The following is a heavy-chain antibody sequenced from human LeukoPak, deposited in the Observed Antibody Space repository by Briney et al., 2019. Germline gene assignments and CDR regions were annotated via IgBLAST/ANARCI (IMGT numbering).Heavy chain of an antibody. CDR1: GFTFSSYG. V-gene: IGHV3-21*04. CDR3: AKSKWRAVAGTGLDY. J-gene: IGHJ4*02. CDR2: IDTSSSYI. D-gene: IGHD6-19*01. Sequence: GGSLRLSCAASGFTFSSYGMNWVRQAPGKGLEWVSSIDTSSSYIYYADSVKVKGRFTISRDNAKNSLYLQMNSLRAEDTAVDYCAKSKWRAVAGTGLDYWGQGTLVTVSS.